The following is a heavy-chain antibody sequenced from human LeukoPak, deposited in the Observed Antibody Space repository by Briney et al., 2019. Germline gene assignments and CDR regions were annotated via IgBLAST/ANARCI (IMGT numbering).Heavy chain of an antibody. CDR3: ARDLPLPGSLHNGRYFDL. J-gene: IGHJ2*01. CDR2: FYHSGSA. D-gene: IGHD2-8*01. V-gene: IGHV4-38-2*02. CDR1: GYSISSTYN. Sequence: SETLSLTCTVSGYSISSTYNWAWIRQTPGKGLEWIGSFYHSGSANYNPSLKSRVTISLDTSKNQFSLKLSSVTAADTAVYYCARDLPLPGSLHNGRYFDLWGRGNLVTVSS.